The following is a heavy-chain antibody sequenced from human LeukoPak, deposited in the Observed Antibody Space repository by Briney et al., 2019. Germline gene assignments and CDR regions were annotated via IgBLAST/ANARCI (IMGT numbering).Heavy chain of an antibody. J-gene: IGHJ4*02. V-gene: IGHV3-30*13. CDR2: ISKDGSHE. D-gene: IGHD6-19*01. CDR1: GFAFSGFG. CDR3: ARDWFESGWHLDY. Sequence: PGRSLRLSCAASGFAFSGFGMHWVRQPRGKGLEWVSLISKDGSHEFYADSVKGRFTISRDNFKNSLFLDMASLGPEDTAVYYCARDWFESGWHLDYWGQGVLVTVSS.